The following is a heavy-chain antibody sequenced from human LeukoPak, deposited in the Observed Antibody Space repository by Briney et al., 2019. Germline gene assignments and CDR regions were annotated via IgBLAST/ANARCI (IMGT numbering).Heavy chain of an antibody. D-gene: IGHD6-6*01. Sequence: GGSLRFSCAASGFTFSSYWMHWVRQAPGKELVGVSRINSDGSSTSYADSVKVRFTISRDNAKNTLYLQMNSLRAEDTAVYYCARVAARLNWFAPWGQGTLVTVSS. CDR3: ARVAARLNWFAP. J-gene: IGHJ5*02. CDR1: GFTFSSYW. V-gene: IGHV3-74*01. CDR2: INSDGSST.